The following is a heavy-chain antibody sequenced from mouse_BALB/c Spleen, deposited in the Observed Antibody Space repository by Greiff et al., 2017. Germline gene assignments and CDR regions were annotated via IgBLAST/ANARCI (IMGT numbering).Heavy chain of an antibody. CDR3: ARTNYYGSRSWFAY. CDR2: IYPGDGDT. V-gene: IGHV1-87*01. J-gene: IGHJ3*01. Sequence: QVQLKQSGAELARPGASVKLSCKASGYTFTSYWMQWVKQRPGQGLEWIGAIYPGDGDTRYTQKFKGKATLTADKSSSTAYMQLSSLASEDSAVYYCARTNYYGSRSWFAYWGQGTLVTVSA. D-gene: IGHD1-1*01. CDR1: GYTFTSYW.